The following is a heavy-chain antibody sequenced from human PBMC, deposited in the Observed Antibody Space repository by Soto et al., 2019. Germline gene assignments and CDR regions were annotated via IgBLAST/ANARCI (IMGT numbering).Heavy chain of an antibody. CDR3: ARHVPYCSDTSHCAYGMDV. CDR2: IYYSVST. CDR1: GGSISSYY. J-gene: IGHJ6*02. V-gene: IGHV4-59*08. Sequence: SETLSLTCTVSGGSISSYYWSWIRQPPGKGLERIGYIYYSVSTNYNPSLKSRVTISVDTSKNQFSLKLSSVTAADTAVYYCARHVPYCSDTSHCAYGMDVWGQGTTVTVSS. D-gene: IGHD2-2*01.